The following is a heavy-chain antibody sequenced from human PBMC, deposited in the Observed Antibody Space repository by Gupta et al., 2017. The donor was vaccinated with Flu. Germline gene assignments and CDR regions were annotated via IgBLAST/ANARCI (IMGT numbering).Heavy chain of an antibody. V-gene: IGHV3-15*01. D-gene: IGHD5-12*01. Sequence: GKGWELVGLIKSKTEGGTTDYAEPVKGRFTISRDDSKNTLYLQMNSLKTEDTAVYYCTTGSGPDMDVWGKGTTVTVSS. J-gene: IGHJ6*03. CDR3: TTGSGPDMDV. CDR2: IKSKTEGGTT.